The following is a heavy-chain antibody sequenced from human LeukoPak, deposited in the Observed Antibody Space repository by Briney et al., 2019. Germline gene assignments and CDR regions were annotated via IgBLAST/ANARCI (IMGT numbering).Heavy chain of an antibody. CDR3: TRRLDD. J-gene: IGHJ4*02. Sequence: GGSLRLSCAASGFSFNSDWMDWVRQAPGKGLEWVANIKHDESEKNYLDSVKGRFTISRDNAQNSLYLQMNGLRAEDTAVYYCTRRLDDWGQGTLVAVSS. V-gene: IGHV3-7*01. CDR1: GFSFNSDW. CDR2: IKHDESEK. D-gene: IGHD3-16*01.